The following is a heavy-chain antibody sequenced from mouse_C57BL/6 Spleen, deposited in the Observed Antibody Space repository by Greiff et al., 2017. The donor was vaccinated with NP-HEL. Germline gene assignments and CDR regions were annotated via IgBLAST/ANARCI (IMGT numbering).Heavy chain of an antibody. CDR2: ISSGSSTI. CDR1: GFTFSDYG. CDR3: ARPYYSKYYYAMDY. V-gene: IGHV5-17*01. J-gene: IGHJ4*01. D-gene: IGHD2-5*01. Sequence: DVKLVESGGGLVKPGGSLKLSCAASGFTFSDYGMHWVRQAPEKGLEWVAYISSGSSTIYYADTVKGRFTISRDNAKNTLFLQMTSLRSEDTAMYYCARPYYSKYYYAMDYWGQGTSVTVSS.